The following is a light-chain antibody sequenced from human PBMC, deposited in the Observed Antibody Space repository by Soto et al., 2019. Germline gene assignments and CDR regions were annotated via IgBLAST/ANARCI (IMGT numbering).Light chain of an antibody. CDR1: QSISSW. J-gene: IGKJ2*01. V-gene: IGKV1-5*03. CDR2: KVS. Sequence: DVQMTQSPSTLSASVGDRVTITCRASQSISSWLAWYQQKPGKAPKLLIYKVSTLESGVPSRFSGSGSGTEFALNISSLQPDDSASYYCQQYNSYTSFGQGTKLEIK. CDR3: QQYNSYTS.